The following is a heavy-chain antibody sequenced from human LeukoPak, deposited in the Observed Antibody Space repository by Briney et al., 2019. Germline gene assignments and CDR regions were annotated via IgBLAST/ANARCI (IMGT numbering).Heavy chain of an antibody. J-gene: IGHJ4*02. Sequence: GGSLRLSCTASGFTFGDDVMSWVRQAPGKGLEGGGFIRSKAYGGTTKNAASVKGRFTISRDDSRSIAYLQMNSLKTEDTAVYYCTVVNYGSGSYPLGYWGQGTLVTVSS. CDR1: GFTFGDDV. CDR2: IRSKAYGGTT. V-gene: IGHV3-49*04. CDR3: TVVNYGSGSYPLGY. D-gene: IGHD3-10*01.